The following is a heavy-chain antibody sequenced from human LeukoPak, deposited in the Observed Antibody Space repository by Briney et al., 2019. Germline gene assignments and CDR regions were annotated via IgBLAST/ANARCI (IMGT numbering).Heavy chain of an antibody. CDR1: GGSISSGDYY. CDR2: IYYSGST. D-gene: IGHD3-10*01. Sequence: SETLSLTCTVSGGSISSGDYYWSWIRQPPGKGLEWIGYIYYSGSTYYNPSLKSRVTISVDTSKDQFSLKLSSVTAADTAVYYCARGRYYYGSGSYYLPLDYWGQGTLVTVSS. V-gene: IGHV4-30-4*01. CDR3: ARGRYYYGSGSYYLPLDY. J-gene: IGHJ4*02.